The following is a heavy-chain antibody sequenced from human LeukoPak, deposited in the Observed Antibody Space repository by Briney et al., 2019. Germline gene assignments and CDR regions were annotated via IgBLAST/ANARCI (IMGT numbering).Heavy chain of an antibody. J-gene: IGHJ4*02. CDR1: GYTFTSYG. CDR2: ISAYNGNT. V-gene: IGHV1-18*01. Sequence: ASVKVSCKASGYTFTSYGISWVRQAPGQGLEWMGWISAYNGNTNYAQKLQGRVTMTTDTSTSTAYMELRSLRSDDTAVYYCARGRGYCSSTSCQLTDYWGQGTRVTVSS. CDR3: ARGRGYCSSTSCQLTDY. D-gene: IGHD2-2*01.